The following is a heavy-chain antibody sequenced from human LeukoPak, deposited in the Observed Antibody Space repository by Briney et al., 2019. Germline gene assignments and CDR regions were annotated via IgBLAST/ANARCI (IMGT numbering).Heavy chain of an antibody. CDR3: ARGAGGPDY. J-gene: IGHJ4*02. D-gene: IGHD3-16*01. CDR2: IYYSGST. V-gene: IGHV4-59*01. Sequence: PSETLSLTCTVSGGSISSYYWSWIRQPPGKGLEWIGYIYYSGSTNYNPSLKSRVTISVDTSKNDFSLRMTSVTAADTAIYYCARGAGGPDYWGQGTLVTVSS. CDR1: GGSISSYY.